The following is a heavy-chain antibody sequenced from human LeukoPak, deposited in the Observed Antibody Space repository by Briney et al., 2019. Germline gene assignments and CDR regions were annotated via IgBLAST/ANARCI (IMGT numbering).Heavy chain of an antibody. Sequence: SETLSLTCTVSGGSISSSSYYWGWSRQPPGKGLEWIGSIYYSGGTYYNPSLKSRVTISVDTSKNQFSLKLSSVTAADTAVYYCARRYSSGIDYWGQGTLVTVSS. CDR3: ARRYSSGIDY. CDR1: GGSISSSSYY. D-gene: IGHD3-10*01. CDR2: IYYSGGT. V-gene: IGHV4-39*01. J-gene: IGHJ4*02.